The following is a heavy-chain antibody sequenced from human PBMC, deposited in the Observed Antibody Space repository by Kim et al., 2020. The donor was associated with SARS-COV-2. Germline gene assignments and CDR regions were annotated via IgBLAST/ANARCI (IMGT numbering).Heavy chain of an antibody. D-gene: IGHD1-7*01. Sequence: ASVKGRFTISRDNPKNIMFLQLDSLRPEDTAVYYGAREGQSSGRAGTYDVWGRGTLVTVSS. V-gene: IGHV3-21*06. J-gene: IGHJ4*03. CDR3: AREGQSSGRAGTYDV.